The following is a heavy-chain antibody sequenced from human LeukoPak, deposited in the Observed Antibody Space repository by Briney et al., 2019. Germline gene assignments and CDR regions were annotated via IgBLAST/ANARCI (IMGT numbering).Heavy chain of an antibody. J-gene: IGHJ3*02. D-gene: IGHD6-6*01. CDR1: GYTFTSYD. V-gene: IGHV1-8*01. CDR3: ARSSSSRMDAFDI. Sequence: GASVKVSCKASGYTFTSYDINWVRQATGQGLEWMGWMNPNSGNTGYAQKFQGRVTMTRNTSISTAYMELSSLRSEDTAVYYCARSSSSRMDAFDIWGQGTMVTVSS. CDR2: MNPNSGNT.